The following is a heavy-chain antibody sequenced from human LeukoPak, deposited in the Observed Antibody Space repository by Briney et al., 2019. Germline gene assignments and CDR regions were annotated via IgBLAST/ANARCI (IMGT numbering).Heavy chain of an antibody. D-gene: IGHD2-15*01. CDR1: GGSFSGYY. CDR3: ARGRRILRVVVAAASWFDP. V-gene: IGHV4-34*01. CDR2: INHSGST. Sequence: PSETLSLTCAVYGGSFSGYYWSWIRQPPGKGLEWIGEINHSGSTNYNPSLKIRVTISVDTSKNQFSLKLSSVTAADTAVYYCARGRRILRVVVAAASWFDPWGQGTLVTVSS. J-gene: IGHJ5*02.